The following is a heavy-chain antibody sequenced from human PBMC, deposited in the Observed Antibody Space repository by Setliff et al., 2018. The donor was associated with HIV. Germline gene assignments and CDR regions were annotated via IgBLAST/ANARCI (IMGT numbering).Heavy chain of an antibody. CDR1: GFAFSFYA. CDR2: IYSGGST. CDR3: ARAMVPDSSGYYRPPAFDI. V-gene: IGHV3-53*01. J-gene: IGHJ3*02. D-gene: IGHD3-22*01. Sequence: GGSLRLSCAASGFAFSFYAMNWVRQAPGKGLEWVSVIYSGGSTYYADSVKGRFTISRDNSKNTLYLQMNSLRAEDTAVYYCARAMVPDSSGYYRPPAFDIWGQGTMVTVSS.